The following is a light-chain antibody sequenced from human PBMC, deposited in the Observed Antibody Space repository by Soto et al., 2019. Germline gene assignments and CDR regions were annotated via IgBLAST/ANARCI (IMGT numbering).Light chain of an antibody. CDR2: EVS. Sequence: QSVLTQPASVSGSPGQSITISCTGTSSDVGGYNYVSWYQQHPGKAPKLMIYEVSNRPSGVSNRFSGSKSGNTDSLTISGLQAEDEADYYCSSYTSSSPVVFGGGTKLTVL. J-gene: IGLJ2*01. CDR1: SSDVGGYNY. CDR3: SSYTSSSPVV. V-gene: IGLV2-14*01.